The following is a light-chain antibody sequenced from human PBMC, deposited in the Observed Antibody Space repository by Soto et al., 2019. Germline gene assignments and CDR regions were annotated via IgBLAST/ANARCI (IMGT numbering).Light chain of an antibody. V-gene: IGLV2-8*01. CDR1: SSDVGGYNY. J-gene: IGLJ1*01. CDR2: EVT. CDR3: SSYADSYSYV. Sequence: QSVLTQPPSASGSPGQSVTISCTGTSSDVGGYNYVYWYQQHPGKAPKLMIYEVTKRPSGVPDRFSGSKSGNTASLTVSGRQAEDEADYYFSSYADSYSYVFGTGTKVTVL.